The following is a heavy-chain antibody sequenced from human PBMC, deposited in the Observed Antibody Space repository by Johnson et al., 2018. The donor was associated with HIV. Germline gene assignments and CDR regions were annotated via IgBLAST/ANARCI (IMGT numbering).Heavy chain of an antibody. Sequence: VQLVESGGGLVQPGGSLRLSCAASGFTFSSYWMSWVRQAPGNGLEWVANIKQAGSEKNYVDSVKGRFTISREHAKNSLYLQMNSLRAGDTAVYYCARDERDYYGSHAFDIWGQGTMVTVSS. J-gene: IGHJ3*02. CDR3: ARDERDYYGSHAFDI. D-gene: IGHD3-10*01. V-gene: IGHV3-7*01. CDR2: IKQAGSEK. CDR1: GFTFSSYW.